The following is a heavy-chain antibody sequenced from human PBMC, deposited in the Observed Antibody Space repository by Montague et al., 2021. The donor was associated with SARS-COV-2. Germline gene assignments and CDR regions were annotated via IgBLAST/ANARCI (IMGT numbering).Heavy chain of an antibody. V-gene: IGHV4-39*07. D-gene: IGHD6-13*01. CDR3: ARVGRQQLVRLSGMDV. J-gene: IGHJ6*02. CDR2: IYYSGST. Sequence: SETLSLTCTVSGGSISSSSYYWGWIRQPPGKGLEWIGSIYYSGSTYYTLSLKSRVTISEDTSKNQFSLKLSSVTAADTAVYYCARVGRQQLVRLSGMDVWGQGTTVTVSS. CDR1: GGSISSSSYY.